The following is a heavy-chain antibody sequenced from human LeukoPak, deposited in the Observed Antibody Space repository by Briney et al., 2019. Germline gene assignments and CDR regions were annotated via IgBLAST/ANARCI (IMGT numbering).Heavy chain of an antibody. CDR3: AKEYGSGSYYPVDY. J-gene: IGHJ4*02. D-gene: IGHD3-10*01. V-gene: IGHV3-48*03. Sequence: GGSLRLSCAVSGFTFSSYEMNWVRQAPGKGLEWVSYISSSGFNIYYADSVKGRFTISRDNSKNTLYLQMNSLRPEDTAFYYCAKEYGSGSYYPVDYWGQGTLVTVSS. CDR1: GFTFSSYE. CDR2: ISSSGFNI.